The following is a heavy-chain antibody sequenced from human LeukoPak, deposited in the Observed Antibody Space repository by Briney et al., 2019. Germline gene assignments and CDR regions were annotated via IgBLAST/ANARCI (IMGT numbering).Heavy chain of an antibody. CDR3: AKDGYSSGWPSFTPYYFDY. CDR2: ISGSGGST. Sequence: QTGGTLRLSCAASGFTFSSYAMSWVRQAPGKGLEWVSAISGSGGSTYYADSVKGRFTISRDNSKNTLYLQMNSLRAEDTAVYYCAKDGYSSGWPSFTPYYFDYWGQGTLVTVSS. J-gene: IGHJ4*02. V-gene: IGHV3-23*01. D-gene: IGHD6-19*01. CDR1: GFTFSSYA.